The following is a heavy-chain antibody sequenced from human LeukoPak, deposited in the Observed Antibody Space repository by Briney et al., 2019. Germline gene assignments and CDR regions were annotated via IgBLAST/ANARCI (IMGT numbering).Heavy chain of an antibody. CDR1: GGSISSSNW. J-gene: IGHJ4*02. D-gene: IGHD5-18*01. CDR3: ARNTPRTAMVFDY. V-gene: IGHV4-4*02. CDR2: IYYSGST. Sequence: SETLSLTCAVSGGSISSSNWWSWVRQPLGKGLEWIGYIYYSGSTNYNPSLKSRVTISVDTSKNQFSLKLSSVTAADTAVYYCARNTPRTAMVFDYWGQGTLVTVSS.